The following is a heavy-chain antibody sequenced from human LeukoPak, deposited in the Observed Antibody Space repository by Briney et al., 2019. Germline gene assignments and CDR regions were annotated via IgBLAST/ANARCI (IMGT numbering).Heavy chain of an antibody. J-gene: IGHJ4*02. D-gene: IGHD5-12*01. V-gene: IGHV1-2*02. CDR3: ARYPLGYSGYLKD. Sequence: ASVKVSCKASGYTFTDYHMHWVRQAPGQGLEWVGWINANSGGANYAQEFQGRVTMTRGTSISTAYMELSRLRSDDTAVYYCARYPLGYSGYLKDWGQGTLVTVSS. CDR1: GYTFTDYH. CDR2: INANSGGA.